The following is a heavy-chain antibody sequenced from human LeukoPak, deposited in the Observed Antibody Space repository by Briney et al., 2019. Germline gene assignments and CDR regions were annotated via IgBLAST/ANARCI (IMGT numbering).Heavy chain of an antibody. D-gene: IGHD6-19*01. CDR1: GGTFSSYA. Sequence: SVKVSCKASGGTFSSYAISWVRQAPGQGLEWMGRIIPILGIANYAQEFQGRVTITADKSTSTAYMELSSLRSEDTAVYYCARIKYSSGWDDDAFDIWGQGTMVTVSS. CDR2: IIPILGIA. V-gene: IGHV1-69*04. J-gene: IGHJ3*02. CDR3: ARIKYSSGWDDDAFDI.